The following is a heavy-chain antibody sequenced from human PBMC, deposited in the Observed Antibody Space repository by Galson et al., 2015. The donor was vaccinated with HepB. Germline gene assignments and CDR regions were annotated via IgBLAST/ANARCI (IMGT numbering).Heavy chain of an antibody. Sequence: SLRLSCAASGFTFSDYYMNWVRQAPGKGLEWVSYISSSGSTINYADSVKGRFTISRDNAKNSLYLQMNSLRAEDTAVYYCARVMVATWWYFDLWGRGTLVTVSS. D-gene: IGHD5-12*01. CDR1: GFTFSDYY. J-gene: IGHJ2*01. CDR3: ARVMVATWWYFDL. CDR2: ISSSGSTI. V-gene: IGHV3-11*04.